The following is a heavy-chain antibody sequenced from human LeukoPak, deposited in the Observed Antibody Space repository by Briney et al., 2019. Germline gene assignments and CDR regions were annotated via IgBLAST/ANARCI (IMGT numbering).Heavy chain of an antibody. J-gene: IGHJ5*02. CDR3: AKGQQLVSYNWFDP. CDR1: GSTFSSYA. D-gene: IGHD6-13*01. V-gene: IGHV3-23*01. CDR2: ISGSGGST. Sequence: GGSLRLSCAASGSTFSSYAMSWVRQAPGKGLEWVSAISGSGGSTYYADSVKGRFTISRDNSKNTLYLQMNSLRAEDTAVYYCAKGQQLVSYNWFDPWGQGTLVTVSS.